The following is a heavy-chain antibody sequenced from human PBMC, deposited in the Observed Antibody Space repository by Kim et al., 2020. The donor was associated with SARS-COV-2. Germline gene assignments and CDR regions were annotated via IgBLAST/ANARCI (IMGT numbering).Heavy chain of an antibody. CDR2: IKEDGSEK. J-gene: IGHJ3*02. D-gene: IGHD3-3*02. Sequence: GGSLRLSCAASGFTFSTYWMTWVRQAPGKGLEWVANIKEDGSEKYYVDSVKGRFTISRDNAKNILYLQMNSLRAEDTAVYHCARRGFSTWSAFDMWGQGTMVTVSS. V-gene: IGHV3-7*01. CDR1: GFTFSTYW. CDR3: ARRGFSTWSAFDM.